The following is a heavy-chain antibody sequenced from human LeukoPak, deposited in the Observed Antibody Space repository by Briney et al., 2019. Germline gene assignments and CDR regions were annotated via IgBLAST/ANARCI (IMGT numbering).Heavy chain of an antibody. CDR1: GGSFSGYY. D-gene: IGHD3-9*01. CDR2: INHSGST. Sequence: PSETLSLTCAVYGGSFSGYYWSWIRQPPGKGLEWIGEINHSGSTNYNPSLKSRVTISVDTSKKQFSLKLSSVTAADTAVYYCARSKDILTGYCFDYWGQGTLVTVSS. V-gene: IGHV4-34*01. J-gene: IGHJ4*02. CDR3: ARSKDILTGYCFDY.